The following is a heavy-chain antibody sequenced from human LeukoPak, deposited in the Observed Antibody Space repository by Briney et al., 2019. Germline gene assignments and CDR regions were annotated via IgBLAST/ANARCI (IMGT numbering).Heavy chain of an antibody. J-gene: IGHJ4*02. CDR1: GFTFSSYA. Sequence: GGSLRLSCAASGFTFSSYAMSWVRQAPGKGLEWVSAISGSGGSTYYADSVKGRFTISRDNSKNTLYLQMNSLRAEDTAVYYCARRDGYNYYYFDYWGQGTLVTVSS. CDR2: ISGSGGST. V-gene: IGHV3-23*01. D-gene: IGHD5-24*01. CDR3: ARRDGYNYYYFDY.